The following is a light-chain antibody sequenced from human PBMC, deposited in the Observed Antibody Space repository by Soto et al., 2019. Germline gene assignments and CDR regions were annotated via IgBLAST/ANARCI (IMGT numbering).Light chain of an antibody. J-gene: IGKJ1*01. V-gene: IGKV4-1*01. Sequence: DIVMTQSPDSLAVSLGERATINCKSSQTVLDSSNNKDYLTWYQQKPGQPPKLIIYWASTREFGVPDRFSGIGSWTYFTLTISGLKAEDVALYYCQQYYSTPRTFGHGTAVEIK. CDR1: QTVLDSSNNKDY. CDR2: WAS. CDR3: QQYYSTPRT.